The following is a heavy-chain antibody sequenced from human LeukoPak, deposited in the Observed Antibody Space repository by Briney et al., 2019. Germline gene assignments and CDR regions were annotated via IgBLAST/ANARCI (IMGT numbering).Heavy chain of an antibody. V-gene: IGHV3-64*01. D-gene: IGHD5-12*01. CDR3: ARGGRGHDFSPNYYYGLDV. CDR2: ISRNGGST. Sequence: GGSLRLSCAASGFTFDSYGMHWVRQAPGKGLEYVSAISRNGGSTFYANSVKVRLTISRDNSKNTLYLQMGSLRAEDTAVYYCARGGRGHDFSPNYYYGLDVWDQGTTVTVSS. CDR1: GFTFDSYG. J-gene: IGHJ6*02.